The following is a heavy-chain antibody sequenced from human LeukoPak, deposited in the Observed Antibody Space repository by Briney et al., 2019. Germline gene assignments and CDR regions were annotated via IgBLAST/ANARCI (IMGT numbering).Heavy chain of an antibody. Sequence: GGSLRLSCADSGFTFSIYWMHWVRQAPGKGLVWVSHISSDGKRTTYADSVKGRFTISRDNAKNTLYLQMNGLRAEDTAVYYCAKSADYDFWSGYYPGGAYFDYWGQGTLVTVSS. CDR3: AKSADYDFWSGYYPGGAYFDY. CDR2: ISSDGKRT. CDR1: GFTFSIYW. J-gene: IGHJ4*02. V-gene: IGHV3-74*01. D-gene: IGHD3-3*01.